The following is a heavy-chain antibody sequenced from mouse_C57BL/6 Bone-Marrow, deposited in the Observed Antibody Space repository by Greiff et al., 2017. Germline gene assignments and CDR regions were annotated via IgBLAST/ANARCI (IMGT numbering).Heavy chain of an antibody. CDR3: ASFYYDYDGFAY. D-gene: IGHD2-4*01. CDR2: SSTI. Sequence: AASGIDFSRYWMSWVRRAPDSSTINYAPSLKDKFIISRDNAKNTLYLQMSKVRSEDTALYYCASFYYDYDGFAYWGQGTLVTVSA. V-gene: IGHV4-1*01. CDR1: GIDFSRYW. J-gene: IGHJ3*01.